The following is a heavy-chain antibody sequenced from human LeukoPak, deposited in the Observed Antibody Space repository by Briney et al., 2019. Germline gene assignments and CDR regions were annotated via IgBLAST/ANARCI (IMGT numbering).Heavy chain of an antibody. D-gene: IGHD3-3*01. V-gene: IGHV5-51*01. CDR2: IYPGDSDT. CDR3: ARGSDFWSGPHDAFDI. Sequence: GESLKISCKGSGHSFTSYWIGWVRQMPGKGLEWMGIIYPGDSDTRYSPSFQGQVTISADKSISTAYLQWSSLKASDTAMYYCARGSDFWSGPHDAFDIWGQGTMVTVSS. J-gene: IGHJ3*02. CDR1: GHSFTSYW.